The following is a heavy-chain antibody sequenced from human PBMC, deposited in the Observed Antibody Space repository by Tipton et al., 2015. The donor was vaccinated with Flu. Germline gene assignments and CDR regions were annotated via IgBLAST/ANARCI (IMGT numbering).Heavy chain of an antibody. J-gene: IGHJ6*02. CDR1: GFTFSDYY. Sequence: SLRLSCAASGFTFSDYYMSWIRQAPGKGLEWLSHISSSGSTINYADSVKGRFTISRDNAKNSLYLQVNSLRVEDTAEYYCARDHLPSITVLGEITDYFGMDVWGQGTTVTVSS. CDR3: ARDHLPSITVLGEITDYFGMDV. D-gene: IGHD3-3*01. CDR2: ISSSGSTI. V-gene: IGHV3-11*01.